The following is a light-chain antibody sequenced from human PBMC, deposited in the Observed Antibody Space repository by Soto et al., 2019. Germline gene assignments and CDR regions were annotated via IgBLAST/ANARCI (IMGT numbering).Light chain of an antibody. V-gene: IGKV1-6*01. Sequence: GDRVTIPCRASQDIRNDLGWYQQKPGQAPNLLIYAASTLQSGVPSRFSGSGSGTDFTLTISNLQSEDFATYYCLQDYNYPFTFGPGTKVDIK. CDR1: QDIRND. CDR2: AAS. J-gene: IGKJ3*01. CDR3: LQDYNYPFT.